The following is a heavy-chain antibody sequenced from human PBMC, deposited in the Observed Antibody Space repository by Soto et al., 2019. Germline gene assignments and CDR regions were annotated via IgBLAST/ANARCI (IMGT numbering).Heavy chain of an antibody. CDR3: SSQARNDGITYFKSGIAV. CDR1: GYGFTSYW. Sequence: GESLKISCKGSGYGFTSYWISWVRQMPGKGLEWMGRIDPSDSYTNYSPSFQGHVTISADKSISTAYPQWSSLKASDTAMYYCSSQARNDGITYFKSGIAVRRQRATVVVDS. V-gene: IGHV5-10-1*01. D-gene: IGHD1-1*01. J-gene: IGHJ6*01. CDR2: IDPSDSYT.